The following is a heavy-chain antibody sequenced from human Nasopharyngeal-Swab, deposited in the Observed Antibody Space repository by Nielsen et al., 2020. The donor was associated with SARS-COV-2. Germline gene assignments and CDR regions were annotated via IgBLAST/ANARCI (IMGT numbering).Heavy chain of an antibody. Sequence: GESLKISCAASGFTFSSYWMSWVRQAPGKGLEWVANIKQAGSEKYYVDSVKGRFTISSDNAKNSLYLQMNSLRAEDTAVYYCARVFLGDYSADYWGQGTLVTVSS. V-gene: IGHV3-7*01. CDR3: ARVFLGDYSADY. J-gene: IGHJ4*02. D-gene: IGHD4-17*01. CDR2: IKQAGSEK. CDR1: GFTFSSYW.